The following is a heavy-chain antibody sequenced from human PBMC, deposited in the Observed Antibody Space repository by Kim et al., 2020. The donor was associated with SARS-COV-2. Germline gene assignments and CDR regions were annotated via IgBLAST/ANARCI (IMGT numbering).Heavy chain of an antibody. CDR2: GST. Sequence: GSTKYNPPLKSRVTISLATSKNQFSLKLSPATAADTAVYYCVGGAGWLPDYWGQGTLVTVSS. D-gene: IGHD5-12*01. J-gene: IGHJ4*02. CDR3: VGGAGWLPDY. V-gene: IGHV4-59*09.